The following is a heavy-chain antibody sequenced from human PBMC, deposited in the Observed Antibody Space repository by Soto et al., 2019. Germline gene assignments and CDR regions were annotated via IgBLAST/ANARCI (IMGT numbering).Heavy chain of an antibody. CDR3: ARVMGGPNERILGETSSSPRYYYGMDV. Sequence: ASVKVSCKASGGTFSSYAISWVRQAPGQGLEWMGGIIPIFGTANYAQKFQGRVTITADESTSTAYRELSSLRSEDTAVYYCARVMGGPNERILGETSSSPRYYYGMDVWGQGTTVTVSS. V-gene: IGHV1-69*13. CDR2: IIPIFGTA. J-gene: IGHJ6*02. D-gene: IGHD6-13*01. CDR1: GGTFSSYA.